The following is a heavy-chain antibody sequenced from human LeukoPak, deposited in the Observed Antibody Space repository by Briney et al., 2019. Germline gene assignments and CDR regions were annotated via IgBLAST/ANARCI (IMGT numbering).Heavy chain of an antibody. Sequence: GGSLRLSCAASDFTFTDYAMNWVRQAPGKGLEWVSSIGSSVILTYYADSVKGRFTISRDNFRNMLYLQMNSLRAEDTAVYYCAKSGSSAVAATLDYWGQGTLVTVSS. D-gene: IGHD2-15*01. CDR1: DFTFTDYA. CDR3: AKSGSSAVAATLDY. V-gene: IGHV3-23*05. J-gene: IGHJ4*02. CDR2: IGSSVILT.